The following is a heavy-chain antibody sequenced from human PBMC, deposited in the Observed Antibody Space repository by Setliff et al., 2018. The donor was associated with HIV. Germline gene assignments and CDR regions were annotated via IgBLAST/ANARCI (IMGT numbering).Heavy chain of an antibody. CDR2: IWYDGSNK. D-gene: IGHD3-22*01. J-gene: IGHJ4*02. V-gene: IGHV3-33*06. CDR1: GFTFSSYG. CDR3: AKSVVSRDYYDSSGYYGQDDY. Sequence: GGSLRLSCAASGFTFSSYGMHWVRQAPGKGLEWVAVIWYDGSNKYYADSVKGRFTISRDNSKNTLYLQMNSLRAEDTAVHYCAKSVVSRDYYDSSGYYGQDDYWGQGTLVTVSS.